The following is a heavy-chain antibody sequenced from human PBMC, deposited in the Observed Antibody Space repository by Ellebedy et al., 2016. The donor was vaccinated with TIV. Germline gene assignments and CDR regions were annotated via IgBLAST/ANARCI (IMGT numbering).Heavy chain of an antibody. J-gene: IGHJ4*02. Sequence: GESLKISXAASGFTFSSYWMHWVRQAPGKGLEWVGRTKNKANGYTTEYAASVKGRFSISRDDSKNSVHLQMNSLKTEDTAVYYCNRWRSGSPDYWGQGTLVTVSS. V-gene: IGHV3-72*01. CDR3: NRWRSGSPDY. D-gene: IGHD1-26*01. CDR1: GFTFSSYW. CDR2: TKNKANGYTT.